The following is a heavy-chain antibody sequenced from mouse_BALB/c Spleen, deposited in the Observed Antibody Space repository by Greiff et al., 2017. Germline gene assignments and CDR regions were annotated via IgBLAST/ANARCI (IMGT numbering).Heavy chain of an antibody. V-gene: IGHV5-6*01. CDR3: ARQNYYYGSSPYFDY. Sequence: EVKLMESGGDLVKPGGSLKLSCAASGFTFSSYGMSWVRQTPDKRLEWVATISSGGSYTYYPDSVKGRFTISRDNAKNTLYLQMSSLKSEDTAMYYCARQNYYYGSSPYFDYWGQGTTLTVSS. D-gene: IGHD1-1*01. CDR2: ISSGGSYT. J-gene: IGHJ2*01. CDR1: GFTFSSYG.